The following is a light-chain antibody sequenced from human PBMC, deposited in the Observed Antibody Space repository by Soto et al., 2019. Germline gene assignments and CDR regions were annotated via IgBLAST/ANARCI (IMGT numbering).Light chain of an antibody. Sequence: EIVMTQSPATLSVSPGERATLSCRASQSVSSKLVLYQQKPGQAPRVLIYGASTRATGIPAKFSGSGSRTEFTLTISSPQSEDFAVYYCQHYNDWPPTWTFGQGTRVEIK. J-gene: IGKJ1*01. CDR3: QHYNDWPPTWT. CDR1: QSVSSK. CDR2: GAS. V-gene: IGKV3-15*01.